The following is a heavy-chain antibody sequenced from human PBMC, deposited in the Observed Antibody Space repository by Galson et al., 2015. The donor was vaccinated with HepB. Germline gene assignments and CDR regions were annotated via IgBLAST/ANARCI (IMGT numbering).Heavy chain of an antibody. D-gene: IGHD6-13*01. CDR1: GFTFSSYE. Sequence: SLRLSCAASGFTFSSYEMNWVRQAPGKGLEWVSYISKSGWTTYYADPVKGRFTISRDNAKNSLYLQMNRLRAEDTAVYYCARDPGIAAAGTNVDYWGQGILVTVSS. CDR2: ISKSGWTT. V-gene: IGHV3-48*03. CDR3: ARDPGIAAAGTNVDY. J-gene: IGHJ4*02.